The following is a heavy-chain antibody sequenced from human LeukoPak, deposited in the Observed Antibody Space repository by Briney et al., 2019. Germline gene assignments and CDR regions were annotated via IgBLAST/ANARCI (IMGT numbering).Heavy chain of an antibody. CDR2: INPSGGST. CDR1: GYTFTSYY. J-gene: IGHJ4*02. CDR3: ARDAADEHYFDY. D-gene: IGHD2-15*01. Sequence: ASVKVSCKASGYTFTSYYMHWVRQAPGQGLEWMGIINPSGGSTSYAQKFQGRVTMTRDMSTSTVYMELSSLRSEDTAVYYCARDAADEHYFDYWGQGTLVTVSS. V-gene: IGHV1-46*01.